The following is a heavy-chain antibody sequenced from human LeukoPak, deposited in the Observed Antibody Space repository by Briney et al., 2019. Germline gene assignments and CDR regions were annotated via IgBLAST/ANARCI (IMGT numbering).Heavy chain of an antibody. CDR1: GYTFTSYG. V-gene: IGHV1-18*01. Sequence: ASVKVSCKASGYTFTSYGISWVRQAPGQGLEWMGWISAYNGNTNYAQKLQGRVTMTTDTSTSTAYMELRSLRSDGTAVYYCARVRIVGATIGFDYWGQGTLVTVSS. CDR2: ISAYNGNT. J-gene: IGHJ4*02. CDR3: ARVRIVGATIGFDY. D-gene: IGHD1-26*01.